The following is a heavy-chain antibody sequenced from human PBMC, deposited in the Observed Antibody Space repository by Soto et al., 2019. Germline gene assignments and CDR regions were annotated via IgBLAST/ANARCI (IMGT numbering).Heavy chain of an antibody. Sequence: PSETLSLTCTVSGGSISSGDYYWSWIRQPPGKGLEWIGYIYYSGSTYYNPSLKSRVTISVDTSKNQFSLKLSSVTAADTAVYYCARADLLYDSSGLFAPFDPWGQGTLVTVSS. D-gene: IGHD3-22*01. CDR2: IYYSGST. CDR1: GGSISSGDYY. V-gene: IGHV4-30-4*01. CDR3: ARADLLYDSSGLFAPFDP. J-gene: IGHJ5*02.